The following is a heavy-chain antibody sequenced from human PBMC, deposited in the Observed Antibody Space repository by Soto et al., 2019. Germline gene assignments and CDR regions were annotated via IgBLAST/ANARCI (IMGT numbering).Heavy chain of an antibody. D-gene: IGHD6-25*01. CDR2: INPNGGGT. V-gene: IGHV1-46*01. Sequence: ASVQVSCKASGYKFINHYMHWVRQVRGVGLEWMGIINPNGGGTDYSQKFQGRVTMTRDTSANTVHMELSSLRSEDTGVYFCARDSSASATSYSFDNWGQGTLVTVSS. CDR1: GYKFINHY. CDR3: ARDSSASATSYSFDN. J-gene: IGHJ4*02.